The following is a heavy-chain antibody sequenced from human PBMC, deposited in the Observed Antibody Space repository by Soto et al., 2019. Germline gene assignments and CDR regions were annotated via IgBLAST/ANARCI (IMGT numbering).Heavy chain of an antibody. J-gene: IGHJ4*02. D-gene: IGHD6-13*01. V-gene: IGHV1-18*01. Sequence: QVQLVQSGAEVKKPGASVRVSCRASGYTFPTYGIAWVRQAPGQGLEWMGWISVYNGFTHYAQKFRGRVTVTAETSTSTVYMELRSQTSDDTAVYYCAREFEGQSSSWPFDYWGQGTLVTVSS. CDR3: AREFEGQSSSWPFDY. CDR2: ISVYNGFT. CDR1: GYTFPTYG.